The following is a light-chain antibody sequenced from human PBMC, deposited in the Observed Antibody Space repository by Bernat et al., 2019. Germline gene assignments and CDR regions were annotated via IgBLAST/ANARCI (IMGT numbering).Light chain of an antibody. J-gene: IGLJ3*02. V-gene: IGLV1-40*01. CDR3: QSYGSSLGQSYDSSLSGWV. CDR1: SANTGAGYD. Sequence: QSVLTQPPSVSGAPGQRVTISCTGSSANTGAGYDVHWYQQLPGAAPKLLIYGNNNRPSGVPDRFSGSKSGTSASLAITGLQAEDAADYYCQSYGSSLGQSYDSSLSGWVFGGGTKLTVL. CDR2: GNN.